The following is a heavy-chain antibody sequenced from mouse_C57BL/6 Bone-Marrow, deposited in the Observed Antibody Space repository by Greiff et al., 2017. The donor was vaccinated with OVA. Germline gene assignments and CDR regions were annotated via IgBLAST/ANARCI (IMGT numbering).Heavy chain of an antibody. CDR2: IDPEDGDT. D-gene: IGHD2-1*01. V-gene: IGHV14-4*01. J-gene: IGHJ2*01. CDR3: TTPDLLWYPYYFDY. Sequence: EVQLQQSGAELVRPGASVKLSCTASGFNIKDDYMHWVKQRPEQGLEWIGWIDPEDGDTEYASKFQGKATLTADTSSNTAYLQLSSLTSEDTAVYYCTTPDLLWYPYYFDYWGQGTTLTVSS. CDR1: GFNIKDDY.